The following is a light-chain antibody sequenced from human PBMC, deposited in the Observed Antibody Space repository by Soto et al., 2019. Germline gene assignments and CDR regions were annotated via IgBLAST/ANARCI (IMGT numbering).Light chain of an antibody. CDR3: QQYYSYPWT. Sequence: IQLTQSPSSLSASVGDRVTITCRASQGINSYLAWYQQKPGKAPKLLIYAASTLQSGVPSRFSGSGSGTDFTLTISCLQSEDFATYYCQQYYSYPWTFGQGTKVDIK. J-gene: IGKJ1*01. CDR2: AAS. CDR1: QGINSY. V-gene: IGKV1-9*01.